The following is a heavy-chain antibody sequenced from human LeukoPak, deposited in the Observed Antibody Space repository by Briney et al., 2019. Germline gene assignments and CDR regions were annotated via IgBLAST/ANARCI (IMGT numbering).Heavy chain of an antibody. D-gene: IGHD3-16*01. CDR1: GGSFSSNT. J-gene: IGHJ4*02. Sequence: ASVKLSCKASGGSFSSNTLSWVRQAPGQGLEWMGGIIANLGTPNCAQKFQGRVTVTADESTSTGYLELDSLRSDDTAVYYCARLVNWGPLGDYWGQGTLVTVSS. V-gene: IGHV1-69*13. CDR2: IIANLGTP. CDR3: ARLVNWGPLGDY.